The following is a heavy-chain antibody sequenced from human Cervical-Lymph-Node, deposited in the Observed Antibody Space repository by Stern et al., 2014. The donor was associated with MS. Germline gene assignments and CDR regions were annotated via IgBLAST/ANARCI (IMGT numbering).Heavy chain of an antibody. J-gene: IGHJ4*02. Sequence: EVQLVESGTEVKKPGESLKISCKGSGYSFSNYWIGWVRQMPGKVLEWIGIVYPGDSDTRYSPSFQGQVTISADKSINTAYLQWSSLRASDTAIYYCATAPPRGYTYGNFDYWGQGTLVTVSS. CDR1: GYSFSNYW. D-gene: IGHD5-18*01. CDR3: ATAPPRGYTYGNFDY. V-gene: IGHV5-51*03. CDR2: VYPGDSDT.